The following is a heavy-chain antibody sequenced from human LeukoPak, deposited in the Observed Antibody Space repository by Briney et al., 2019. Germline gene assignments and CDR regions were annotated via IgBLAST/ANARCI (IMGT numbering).Heavy chain of an antibody. J-gene: IGHJ3*02. Sequence: HPRGSLRLSCSASGFTFSSYVMYWVRQAPGKGLEYVSTISSNGGSTYYADSVKGRFTISRDNSKNTLYLQMSSLRAEDTAVYYCVKDYYDSSGYYGDAFDIWGQGTMVTVSS. D-gene: IGHD3-22*01. V-gene: IGHV3-64D*09. CDR1: GFTFSSYV. CDR3: VKDYYDSSGYYGDAFDI. CDR2: ISSNGGST.